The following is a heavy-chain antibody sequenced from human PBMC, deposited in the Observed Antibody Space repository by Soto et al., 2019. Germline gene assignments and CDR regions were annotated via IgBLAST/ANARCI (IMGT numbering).Heavy chain of an antibody. J-gene: IGHJ4*02. CDR3: ANQSVGGWGYYFDY. CDR1: GFTFSSYA. CDR2: ISGRGGST. Sequence: EVQLLESGGGLVQPGGSLRLSCAASGFTFSSYAMSWVRQAPGKGLEWVSAISGRGGSTYYADSVKGRFTLSRDNSKXXXXXXXXXXXAXDTAVYYCANQSVGGWGYYFDYWGQGTLVTVSS. D-gene: IGHD3-16*01. V-gene: IGHV3-23*01.